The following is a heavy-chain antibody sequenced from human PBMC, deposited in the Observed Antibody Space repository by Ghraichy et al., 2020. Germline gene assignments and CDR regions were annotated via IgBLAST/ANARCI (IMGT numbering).Heavy chain of an antibody. CDR2: IYYSGST. CDR1: GGSISSSSYY. CDR3: AATAGTIDY. Sequence: ETLSLTCTVSGGSISSSSYYWGWIRQPPGKGLEWIGSIYYSGSTYYNPSLKSRVTISVDTSKNQFSLKLSSVTAADTAVYYCAATAGTIDYWGQGTLVTVSS. D-gene: IGHD6-13*01. J-gene: IGHJ4*02. V-gene: IGHV4-39*01.